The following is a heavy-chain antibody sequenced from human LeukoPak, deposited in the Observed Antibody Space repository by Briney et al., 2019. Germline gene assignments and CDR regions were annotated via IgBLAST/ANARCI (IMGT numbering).Heavy chain of an antibody. CDR1: GFTFSSYW. CDR2: IQQDGSEK. Sequence: PGGSLRLSCAASGFTFSSYWMSWVRQAPGKGLEWVANIQQDGSEKYYVDSVKGRFTISRDNAKNSLYLQMNSLRAEDTAVYYCARAGAYCSSTSCSYYYGMDVWGQGTTVTVSS. CDR3: ARAGAYCSSTSCSYYYGMDV. J-gene: IGHJ6*02. D-gene: IGHD2-2*01. V-gene: IGHV3-7*03.